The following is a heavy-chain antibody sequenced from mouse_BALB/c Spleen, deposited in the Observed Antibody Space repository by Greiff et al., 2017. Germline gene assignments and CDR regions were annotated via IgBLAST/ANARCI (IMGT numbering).Heavy chain of an antibody. CDR3: AREITTSAWFAD. J-gene: IGHJ3*01. CDR2: INPYNDGT. D-gene: IGHD2-4*01. V-gene: IGHV1-14*01. CDR1: GYTFTSYV. Sequence: EVKLMESGPELVKPGASVKMSCKASGYTFTSYVMHWVKQKPGQGLEWIGYINPYNDGTKYNEKFKGKATLTSDKSSSTAYMELSSLTSEDSAVYYCAREITTSAWFADGGQGTLVTVSA.